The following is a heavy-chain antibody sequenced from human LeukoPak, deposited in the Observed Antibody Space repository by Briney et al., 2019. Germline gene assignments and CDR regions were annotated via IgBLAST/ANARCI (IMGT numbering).Heavy chain of an antibody. Sequence: ASVKVSCKASGYTFTSYAMNWVRQAPGQGLEWMGWINTNTGNPTYAQGFTGRFVFSLDTSVSTAYLQISSLKAEDTAVYYCARDEGIAAAASGLFDYWGQGTLVTVSS. CDR2: INTNTGNP. D-gene: IGHD6-13*01. CDR3: ARDEGIAAAASGLFDY. CDR1: GYTFTSYA. J-gene: IGHJ4*02. V-gene: IGHV7-4-1*02.